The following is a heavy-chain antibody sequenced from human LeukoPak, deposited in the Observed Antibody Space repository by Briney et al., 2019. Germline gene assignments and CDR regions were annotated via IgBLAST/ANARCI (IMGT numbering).Heavy chain of an antibody. J-gene: IGHJ4*02. V-gene: IGHV4-4*02. Sequence: PSGTLSLTCTVSGGSISSSNWWSWVRQPPGKGLEWIGEVYHSGSTNYNPSLKSRVTISVDTSKNQFSLKLSSVTAADTAVYYCARRANRYYYDSSGYLATFPYFDYWGQGTLVTVSS. CDR2: VYHSGST. D-gene: IGHD3-22*01. CDR1: GGSISSSNW. CDR3: ARRANRYYYDSSGYLATFPYFDY.